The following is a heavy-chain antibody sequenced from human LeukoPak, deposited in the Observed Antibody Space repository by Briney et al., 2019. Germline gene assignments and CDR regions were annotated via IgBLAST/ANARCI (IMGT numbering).Heavy chain of an antibody. CDR1: GGSISSYY. V-gene: IGHV4-59*01. CDR3: ARRILYSSSSNAFDI. D-gene: IGHD6-13*01. CDR2: ISYSGST. Sequence: TSETLSLTCTVSGGSISSYYWSWIRQPPGKGLEWIGYISYSGSTNYNPSFKSRVTISVDTSKNQFSLKLSSVTAADTAVYYCARRILYSSSSNAFDIWGQGTMVTVSS. J-gene: IGHJ3*02.